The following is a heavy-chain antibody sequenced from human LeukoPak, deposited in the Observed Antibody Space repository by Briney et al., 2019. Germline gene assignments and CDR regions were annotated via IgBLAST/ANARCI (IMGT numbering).Heavy chain of an antibody. Sequence: GGSLRLSCAASVYTFDDHAMSWVRQPPGKGLEWVANIKYDGREKYYVDSVKGRFTISRDNARNSIFLQMNSLRVDDTAVYYCARDRYSDTSRVPFDHWGQGILVTVSS. D-gene: IGHD3-22*01. J-gene: IGHJ4*02. CDR1: VYTFDDHA. CDR2: IKYDGREK. CDR3: ARDRYSDTSRVPFDH. V-gene: IGHV3-7*01.